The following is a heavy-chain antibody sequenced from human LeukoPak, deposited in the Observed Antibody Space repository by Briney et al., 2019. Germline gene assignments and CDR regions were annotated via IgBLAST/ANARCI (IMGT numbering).Heavy chain of an antibody. D-gene: IGHD6-19*01. CDR3: ASVLLGGAVAGIFHEYYFDY. Sequence: KASETLSLTCAVYGGSFSGYYWSWIRQPPGKGLEWIGEINHSGSTNYNPSLKSRVTISVDTSKNQFSLKLSSVTAADTAVYYCASVLLGGAVAGIFHEYYFDYWGQGTLVTVSS. J-gene: IGHJ4*02. CDR1: GGSFSGYY. V-gene: IGHV4-34*01. CDR2: INHSGST.